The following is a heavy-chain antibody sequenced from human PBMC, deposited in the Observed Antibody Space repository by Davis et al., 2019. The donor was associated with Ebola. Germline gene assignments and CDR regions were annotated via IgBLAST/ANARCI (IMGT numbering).Heavy chain of an antibody. CDR2: IVVGSGNT. J-gene: IGHJ5*02. CDR1: GFTFTSSA. CDR3: AAGITIFGVNNWFDP. Sequence: SVQVSCKASGFTFTSSAVQWVRQARGQRLEWIGWIVVGSGNTNYAQKFQERVTITRDMSTSTAYMELSSLRSEDTAVYYCAAGITIFGVNNWFDPWGQGTLVTVSS. V-gene: IGHV1-58*01. D-gene: IGHD3-3*01.